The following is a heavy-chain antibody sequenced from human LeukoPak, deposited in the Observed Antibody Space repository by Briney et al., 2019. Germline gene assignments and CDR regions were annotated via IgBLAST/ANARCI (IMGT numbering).Heavy chain of an antibody. V-gene: IGHV1-69*05. CDR2: IIPSFGTA. Sequence: GASVKVSCKASGGTFSSYVISWVRQAPGQGVEWMGRIIPSFGTANYAQKFQGRVTITTDESTSTAYMELSSLRSEDTAVYYCAREPYGSGSQPVDYWGQGTLVTVSS. D-gene: IGHD3-10*01. J-gene: IGHJ4*02. CDR1: GGTFSSYV. CDR3: AREPYGSGSQPVDY.